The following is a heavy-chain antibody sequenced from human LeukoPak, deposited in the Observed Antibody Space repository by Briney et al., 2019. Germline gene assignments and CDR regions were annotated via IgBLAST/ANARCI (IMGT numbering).Heavy chain of an antibody. Sequence: PSETLSLTCTVSGGSISSSSYYWGWIRQPPGKGLEWIGSIYYSGSTYYNPSLKSRVTISVDTSKNQFSLKLSSVTAADTAVYYCARPRGQVSNWFDPWGQGTLVTVSS. CDR2: IYYSGST. V-gene: IGHV4-39*01. CDR3: ARPRGQVSNWFDP. CDR1: GGSISSSSYY. J-gene: IGHJ5*02.